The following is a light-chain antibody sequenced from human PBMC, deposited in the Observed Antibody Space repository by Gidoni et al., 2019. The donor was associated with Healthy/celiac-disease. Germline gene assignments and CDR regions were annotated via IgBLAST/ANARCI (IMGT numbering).Light chain of an antibody. CDR2: GAS. Sequence: EIVLTQSPGTLSLSPGERATLSCRASQSVSSSYLAWYQQKPGQAPRLLIYGASSRATGIPDRFNGSGSGTDFTLTISRLEPEDFAVYYCQQYGSSPPWTFXXXTKVEIK. V-gene: IGKV3-20*01. CDR1: QSVSSSY. J-gene: IGKJ1*01. CDR3: QQYGSSPPWT.